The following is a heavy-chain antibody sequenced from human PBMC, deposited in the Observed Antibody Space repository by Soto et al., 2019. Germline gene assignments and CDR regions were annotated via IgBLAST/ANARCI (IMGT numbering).Heavy chain of an antibody. CDR3: AREVIAAAGTWFYP. J-gene: IGHJ5*02. Sequence: PSETLSLTCTVSGGSISRYYWSWIRQPPGKGLEWIGYIYYSGSTNYNPSLKSRVTISVDTSKNQFSLKLSSVTAADTAVYYCAREVIAAAGTWFYPWGQGTLVTVSS. CDR1: GGSISRYY. D-gene: IGHD6-13*01. CDR2: IYYSGST. V-gene: IGHV4-59*01.